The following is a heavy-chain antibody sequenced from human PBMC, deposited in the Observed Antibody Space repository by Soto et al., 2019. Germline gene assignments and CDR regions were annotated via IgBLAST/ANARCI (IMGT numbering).Heavy chain of an antibody. J-gene: IGHJ6*02. CDR1: GGSISSSNW. D-gene: IGHD2-2*01. CDR2: IYHSGST. CDR3: ARVVGGYYYGMDV. Sequence: QVQLQESGPGLVKPSGTLSLTCAVSGGSISSSNWWSWVRQPPGKGLEWIGEIYHSGSTNYNPSLKSRVTISVDQSKIQFSLELSSVTAAVTAVYYCARVVGGYYYGMDVWGQGTTVTVSS. V-gene: IGHV4-4*02.